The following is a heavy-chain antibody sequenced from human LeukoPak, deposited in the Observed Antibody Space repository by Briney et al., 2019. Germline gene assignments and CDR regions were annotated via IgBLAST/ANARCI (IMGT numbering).Heavy chain of an antibody. J-gene: IGHJ6*03. D-gene: IGHD3-16*01. CDR1: GGSISSYY. CDR3: ARVGAHYYFYYMDV. Sequence: SETLSLTCTVSGGSISSYYWSWIRQPAGKGLEWIGRIYTSGSTNYNPSLKSRVTMSVDTSKNQFSLNLNSVTAADMGVYYCARVGAHYYFYYMDVWGKGTTVTVSS. CDR2: IYTSGST. V-gene: IGHV4-4*07.